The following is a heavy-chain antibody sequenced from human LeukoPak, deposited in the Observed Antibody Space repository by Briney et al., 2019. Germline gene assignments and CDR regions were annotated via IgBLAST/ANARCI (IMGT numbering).Heavy chain of an antibody. CDR2: INTDASST. CDR3: ARDRIVATITPDDWFDP. V-gene: IGHV3-74*01. J-gene: IGHJ5*02. CDR1: GFTFTRYW. D-gene: IGHD5-12*01. Sequence: PGGSLRLSCAASGFTFTRYWMHWVRQAPGKGLVWVSGINTDASSTNYADSVKGRFTISRDNAKNSLYLQMNSLRAEDTAVYYCARDRIVATITPDDWFDPWGQGTLVSVSS.